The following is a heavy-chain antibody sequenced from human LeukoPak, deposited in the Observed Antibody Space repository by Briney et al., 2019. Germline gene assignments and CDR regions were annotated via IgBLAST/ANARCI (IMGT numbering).Heavy chain of an antibody. CDR3: ARAPAWGSSQPNDAFDI. CDR2: ISNSETT. V-gene: IGHV4-4*07. D-gene: IGHD6-6*01. J-gene: IGHJ3*02. CDR1: GASLSSYH. Sequence: SETLSLTCTVSGASLSSYHWSWIRQPAGKGLEWIGRISNSETTNYSPSLKSRVTISVDKSKNQFSLGLSSVTAADTAVYYCARAPAWGSSQPNDAFDIWGQATIVTISS.